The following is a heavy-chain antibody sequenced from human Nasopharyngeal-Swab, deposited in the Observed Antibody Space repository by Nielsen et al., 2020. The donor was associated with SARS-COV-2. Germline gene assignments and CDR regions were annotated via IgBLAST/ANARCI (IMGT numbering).Heavy chain of an antibody. CDR3: ARAKPYCSGGSCYGMDV. D-gene: IGHD2-15*01. V-gene: IGHV3-30*04. J-gene: IGHJ6*02. CDR1: GFTFSSYA. CDR2: ISYDGSNK. Sequence: GGSLRLSCAASGFTFSSYAMHWVHQAPGKGLEWVAVISYDGSNKYYADSVKGRFTISRDNSKNTLYLQMNSLRAEDTAVYYCARAKPYCSGGSCYGMDVWGQGITVTVSS.